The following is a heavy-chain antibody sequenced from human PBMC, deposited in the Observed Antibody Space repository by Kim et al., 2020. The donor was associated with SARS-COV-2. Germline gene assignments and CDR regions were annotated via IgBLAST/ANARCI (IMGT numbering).Heavy chain of an antibody. Sequence: SYNPSRRRSVTISVETSKTQSYLKLSSVTAADTAVYYCARVVVITPDFDYWGQGTLVTVSS. V-gene: IGHV4-39*01. D-gene: IGHD3-22*01. J-gene: IGHJ4*02. CDR3: ARVVVITPDFDY.